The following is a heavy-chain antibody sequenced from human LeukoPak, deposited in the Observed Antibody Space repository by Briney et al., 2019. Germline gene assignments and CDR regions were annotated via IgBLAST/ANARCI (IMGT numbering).Heavy chain of an antibody. J-gene: IGHJ4*02. V-gene: IGHV4-39*01. CDR2: IYYSGST. CDR3: ASQRDLYSSSWYFDY. D-gene: IGHD6-13*01. CDR1: GGYISSSSYY. Sequence: SETLSLNCTVSGGYISSSSYYWGWIRQPPGKGLEWIGSIYYSGSTYYNPSLKSRVTISVDTSKNQFSLKLSSVTAADTAVYYCASQRDLYSSSWYFDYWGQGTLVTVSS.